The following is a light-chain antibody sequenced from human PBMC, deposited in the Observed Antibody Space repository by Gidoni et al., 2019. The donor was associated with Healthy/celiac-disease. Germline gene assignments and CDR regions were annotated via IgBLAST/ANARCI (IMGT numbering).Light chain of an antibody. CDR3: QQSYSTPRS. J-gene: IGKJ2*04. V-gene: IGKV1-39*01. CDR2: AAS. Sequence: DIQMTQSPSSLSASVGDRVTITCRASQSISSYLNWYQQKPGKAPKLLIYAASSVQSGVPSRFSGSGSGTDFTLTISSQQPEDFATYYCQQSYSTPRSFGQXTKLEIK. CDR1: QSISSY.